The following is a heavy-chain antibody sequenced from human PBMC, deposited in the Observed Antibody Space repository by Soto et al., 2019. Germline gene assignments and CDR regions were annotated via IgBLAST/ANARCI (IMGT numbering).Heavy chain of an antibody. CDR2: IYYSGST. Sequence: PSETLSLTCTVSGGSISSGDYYWSWIRQPPGKGLEWIGYIYYSGSTYYNPSLKSRVTISLDTSKNQFSLKLSSVTAADTAVYYCARHSSSWPIFDYWGQGTLVTVSS. CDR3: ARHSSSWPIFDY. J-gene: IGHJ4*02. D-gene: IGHD6-13*01. CDR1: GGSISSGDYY. V-gene: IGHV4-30-4*01.